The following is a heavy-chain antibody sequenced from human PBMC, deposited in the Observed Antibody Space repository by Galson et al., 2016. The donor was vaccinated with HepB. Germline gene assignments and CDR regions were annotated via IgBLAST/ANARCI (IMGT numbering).Heavy chain of an antibody. CDR1: GFTFSTYG. D-gene: IGHD5-24*01. Sequence: SLRLSCAASGFTFSTYGMHWVRQAPGKGLEWVALISYDGKGESYADSVKGRVTISRDNSKNTLYLQMHSLRGEDTAVYYCAKGRWDFDSWGQGTLVTVS. J-gene: IGHJ4*02. CDR3: AKGRWDFDS. V-gene: IGHV3-30*18. CDR2: ISYDGKGE.